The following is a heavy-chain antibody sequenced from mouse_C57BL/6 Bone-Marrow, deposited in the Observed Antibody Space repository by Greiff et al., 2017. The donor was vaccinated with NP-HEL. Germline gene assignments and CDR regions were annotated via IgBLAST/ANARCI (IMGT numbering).Heavy chain of an antibody. CDR3: ARMRGNYRFAY. D-gene: IGHD2-1*01. CDR1: GYTFTSYT. CDR2: INPSSGYT. Sequence: QVQLKQSGAELARPGASVKMSCKASGYTFTSYTMHWVKQRPGQGLEWIGYINPSSGYTKYNQKFKDKATLTADKSSSTAYMQLSSLTSEDSAVYYCARMRGNYRFAYWGQGTLVTVSA. V-gene: IGHV1-4*01. J-gene: IGHJ3*01.